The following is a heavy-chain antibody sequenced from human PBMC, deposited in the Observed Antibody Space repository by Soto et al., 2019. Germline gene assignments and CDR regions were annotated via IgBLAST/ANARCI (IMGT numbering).Heavy chain of an antibody. J-gene: IGHJ4*02. CDR3: SRAGPRTVNFDY. Sequence: HPGGSLRLSCTTSGFSFRDYAVTWFRQAPGKGLEWVGCIRSQAYGGTTEFAASVKGRFTISRDDSKSIAYLQMNSLKTEDTAVYYCSRAGPRTVNFDYWGQGTLVTVSS. CDR2: IRSQAYGGTT. V-gene: IGHV3-49*03. CDR1: GFSFRDYA. D-gene: IGHD4-17*01.